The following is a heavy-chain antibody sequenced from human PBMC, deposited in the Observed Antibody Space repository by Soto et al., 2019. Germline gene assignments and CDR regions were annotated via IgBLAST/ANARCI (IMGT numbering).Heavy chain of an antibody. D-gene: IGHD3-9*01. CDR3: VNMIIARLGFDL. V-gene: IGHV3-64D*06. CDR2: SSPQGGRT. CDR1: GFAYSSYE. J-gene: IGHJ1*01. Sequence: PGGALRPSCSASGFAYSSYEMQWVRQTPGHGLEYVADSSPQGGRTYYADSVKGRSTIYRDDSNNSPYLHVTSLRHGGTAVCYFVNMIIARLGFDLWGQGTLVTVSS.